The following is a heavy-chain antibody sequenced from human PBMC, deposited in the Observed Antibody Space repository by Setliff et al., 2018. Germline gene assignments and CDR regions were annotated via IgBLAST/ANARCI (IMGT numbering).Heavy chain of an antibody. CDR3: ARATPPNYYDSSGYYDRDAFDI. Sequence: GGSLRLSCAASGFTFSSYSMNWVRQAPGKGLEWVSYISSSSSYIYYAGSVKGRFTISRDNAKNSLYLQMNSLRAEDTALYYCARATPPNYYDSSGYYDRDAFDIWGQGTMVTVSS. CDR2: ISSSSSYI. D-gene: IGHD3-22*01. V-gene: IGHV3-21*04. J-gene: IGHJ3*02. CDR1: GFTFSSYS.